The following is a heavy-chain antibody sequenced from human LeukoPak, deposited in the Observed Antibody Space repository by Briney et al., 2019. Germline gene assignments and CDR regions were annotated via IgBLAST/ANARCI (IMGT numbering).Heavy chain of an antibody. CDR2: IYYSGST. V-gene: IGHV4-59*05. CDR1: GGSISSYY. Sequence: PSETLSLTCTVSGGSISSYYWSWIRQPPGKGLEWIGSIYYSGSTYYNPSLKSRVTISVDTSKNQFSLKLSSVTAADTAVYYCARHGGSYYGFDYWGQGTLVTVSS. CDR3: ARHGGSYYGFDY. D-gene: IGHD1-26*01. J-gene: IGHJ4*02.